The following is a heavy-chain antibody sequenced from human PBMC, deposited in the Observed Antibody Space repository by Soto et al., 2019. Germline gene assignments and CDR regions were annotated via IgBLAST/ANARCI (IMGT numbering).Heavy chain of an antibody. V-gene: IGHV1-3*01. J-gene: IGHJ5*02. CDR1: GYNFTSYA. D-gene: IGHD3-10*01. CDR3: VRGSVLNWFDP. Sequence: QVQLVQSGSEVKKPGASVKVSCKASGYNFTSYAMHWVRQAPGQRLAWMGWITAGNGNTKYSQKFQGRVTITRDTSVSTAYMELSRLRSEDTAVYYCVRGSVLNWFDPWGPGTLVTVAS. CDR2: ITAGNGNT.